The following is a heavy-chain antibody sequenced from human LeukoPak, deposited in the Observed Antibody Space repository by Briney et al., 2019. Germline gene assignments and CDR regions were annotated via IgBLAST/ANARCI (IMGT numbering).Heavy chain of an antibody. J-gene: IGHJ6*03. Sequence: ASVKVSCKASGYTFTSYYMHWVRQAPGQGLEWMGIINPSGGSTSYAQKFQGRVTVTRDMSTSTVYMELSSLRSEDTAVYYCGRQYYYYYMDVWGKGTTVTVSS. CDR3: GRQYYYYYMDV. CDR1: GYTFTSYY. CDR2: INPSGGST. V-gene: IGHV1-46*01.